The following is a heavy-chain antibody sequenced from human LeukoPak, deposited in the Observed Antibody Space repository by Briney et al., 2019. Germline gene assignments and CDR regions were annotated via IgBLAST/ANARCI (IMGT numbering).Heavy chain of an antibody. J-gene: IGHJ6*03. CDR3: ARVRIQAEKVGYYYYYMDV. Sequence: SVKVSCKASGYTFTDYYLHWVRQAPGQGLEWMGGIIPIFGTANYAQKFQGRVTITTDESTSTAYMELSSLRSEDTAVYYCARVRIQAEKVGYYYYYMDVWGKGTTVTVSS. CDR1: GYTFTDYY. CDR2: IIPIFGTA. V-gene: IGHV1-69*05. D-gene: IGHD5-18*01.